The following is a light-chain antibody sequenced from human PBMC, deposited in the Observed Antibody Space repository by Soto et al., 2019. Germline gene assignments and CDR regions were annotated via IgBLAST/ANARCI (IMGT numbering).Light chain of an antibody. CDR1: QSVDSK. Sequence: EKIMTQSPPPPSFSPGEKANFSCRASQSVDSKLAWYQQKLGQAPRLLIYDASTRATGIPARFSGSGSGTEFTLTISSLQSEDFAIYYCQQYYVWNTFGGGTKV. CDR3: QQYYVWNT. V-gene: IGKV3D-15*01. CDR2: DAS. J-gene: IGKJ4*01.